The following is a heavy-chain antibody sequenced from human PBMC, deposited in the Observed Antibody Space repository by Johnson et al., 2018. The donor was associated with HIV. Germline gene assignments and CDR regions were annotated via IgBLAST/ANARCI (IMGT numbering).Heavy chain of an antibody. Sequence: EMQLVESGGGVVQPGGSLRLSCAASAFTFNKYWMSWVRQAPGKGLEWVANIKQDGRERSYVDSVKGRFTLSRDNSKNTLYLQMNSLRAEDTAVYYCAKAMSVSSWEHRGAFDIWGQGTMVTVSS. CDR1: AFTFNKYW. CDR2: IKQDGRER. J-gene: IGHJ3*02. CDR3: AKAMSVSSWEHRGAFDI. V-gene: IGHV3-7*03. D-gene: IGHD6-13*01.